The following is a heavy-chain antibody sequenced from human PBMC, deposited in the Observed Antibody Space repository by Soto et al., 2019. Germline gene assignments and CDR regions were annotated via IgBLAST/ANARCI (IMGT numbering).Heavy chain of an antibody. CDR3: ARTPWCYAFDI. CDR2: IYYTGST. V-gene: IGHV4-59*08. J-gene: IGHJ3*02. D-gene: IGHD2-8*01. CDR1: GCSISNFS. Sequence: PSETLSLSCTVSGCSISNFSWTWIRQPPGKGLEWIGNIYYTGSTKSNPSPKSRATMSLDTSTKQFSLSLDSVTGADTVLYYCARTPWCYAFDIWGQGTMVNVSS.